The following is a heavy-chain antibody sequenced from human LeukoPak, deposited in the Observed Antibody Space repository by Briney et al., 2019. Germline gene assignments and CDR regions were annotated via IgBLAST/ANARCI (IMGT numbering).Heavy chain of an antibody. CDR1: GFTFSSYA. V-gene: IGHV3-7*04. J-gene: IGHJ4*02. Sequence: PGGSLRLSCAASGFTFSSYAMHWVRQAPGKGLEWVANIRQDGNEKYYVDSVKGRFTISRDNAMNSLYLQMNSLRAEDTAIYYCARAVTSSRANDYWGQGTLAAVSS. CDR2: IRQDGNEK. CDR3: ARAVTSSRANDY. D-gene: IGHD2-2*01.